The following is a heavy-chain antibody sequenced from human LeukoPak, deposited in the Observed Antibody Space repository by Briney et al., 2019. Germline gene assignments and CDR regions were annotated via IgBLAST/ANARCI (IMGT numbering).Heavy chain of an antibody. CDR3: ASDPLAVAYVY. CDR1: GGSFSGYY. J-gene: IGHJ4*02. D-gene: IGHD6-19*01. V-gene: IGHV4-34*01. CDR2: INHSGST. Sequence: PSETLSLTCAVYGGSFSGYYWSWIRQPPGKGLEWIGEINHSGSTNYNPSLKSRVPISVDTSKNQCSLKLSSVTAADTAVYYCASDPLAVAYVYWGQGTLVTVSS.